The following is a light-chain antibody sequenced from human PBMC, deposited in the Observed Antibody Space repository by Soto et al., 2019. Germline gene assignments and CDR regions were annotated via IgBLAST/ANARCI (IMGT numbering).Light chain of an antibody. CDR2: GAS. J-gene: IGKJ4*01. V-gene: IGKV3-20*01. Sequence: EIVLTQSPGTLSLSPGERATLSCRASQSVSSSYLAWYQQKPGQAPRLLIYGASSRATGIPDRFSGSGSGTHFTLTISRLEPEDFAVYYCQQYGSSPLTFGGGTKVELQ. CDR3: QQYGSSPLT. CDR1: QSVSSSY.